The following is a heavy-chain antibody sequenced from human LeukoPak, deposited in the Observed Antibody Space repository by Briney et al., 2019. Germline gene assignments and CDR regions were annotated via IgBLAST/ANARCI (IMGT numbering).Heavy chain of an antibody. J-gene: IGHJ4*02. CDR2: IYYSGST. V-gene: IGHV4-39*01. D-gene: IGHD1/OR15-1a*01. CDR3: ARREQEFFDY. CDR1: GGSISSSSYS. Sequence: PSETLSLTCTASGGSISSSSYSWGWIRQPPGKGLEWIGSIYYSGSTYYNPSLKSRVTISVDTSKNQFSLKLSSVTAADTAVYYCARREQEFFDYWGQGTLVTVSS.